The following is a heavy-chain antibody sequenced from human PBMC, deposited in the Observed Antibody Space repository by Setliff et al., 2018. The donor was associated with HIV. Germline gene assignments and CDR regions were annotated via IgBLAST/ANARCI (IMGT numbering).Heavy chain of an antibody. CDR2: INHSGST. V-gene: IGHV4-34*01. J-gene: IGHJ6*03. Sequence: SETLSLTCAVFGGSFTDYYWIWISQPPGKGLEWIGEINHSGSTHYNPSLKSRFIISVDTSKNQFSLKVNSMTAADTAVYYCARGARLLAAYSDRWDYFYMAVWGKGTTVTVSS. CDR1: GGSFTDYY. D-gene: IGHD1-26*01. CDR3: ARGARLLAAYSDRWDYFYMAV.